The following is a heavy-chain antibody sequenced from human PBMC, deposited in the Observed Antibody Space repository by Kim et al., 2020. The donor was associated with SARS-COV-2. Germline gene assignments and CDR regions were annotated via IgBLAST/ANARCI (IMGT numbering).Heavy chain of an antibody. V-gene: IGHV3-30*04. Sequence: GGSLRLSCAASGFTFSSYAMHWVRQAPGKGLEWVAVISYDGSNKYYADSVKGRFTISGDNSKNTLYLQMNSLRAEDTAVYYCASRIAAAGLDYWGQGTLVTVSS. D-gene: IGHD6-13*01. CDR1: GFTFSSYA. CDR2: ISYDGSNK. CDR3: ASRIAAAGLDY. J-gene: IGHJ4*02.